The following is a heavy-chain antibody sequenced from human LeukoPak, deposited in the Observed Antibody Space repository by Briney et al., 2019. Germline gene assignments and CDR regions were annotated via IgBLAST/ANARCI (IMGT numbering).Heavy chain of an antibody. D-gene: IGHD1-26*01. J-gene: IGHJ4*02. Sequence: PGRSLRLSCAASGFTFSSYGMHWVRQAPGKGLEWVAVISYDGSNKYYADSVKGRFTISRDNSKNTLYPQMNSLRAEDTAVYYCAPQDHSGSFSFDYWGQGTLVTVSS. CDR2: ISYDGSNK. CDR3: APQDHSGSFSFDY. V-gene: IGHV3-30*03. CDR1: GFTFSSYG.